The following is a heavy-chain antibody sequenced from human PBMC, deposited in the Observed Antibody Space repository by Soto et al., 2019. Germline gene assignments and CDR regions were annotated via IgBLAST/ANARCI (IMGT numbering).Heavy chain of an antibody. CDR2: ISTYNGNT. CDR3: ARTSAVAGIGYDLDY. D-gene: IGHD6-19*01. J-gene: IGHJ4*02. CDR1: AYSFSTYA. V-gene: IGHV1-18*04. Sequence: QVQLVQSGADVKKPGASVKVSCEASAYSFSTYAITWVRQAPGQGLEWLGRISTYNGNTNYAAVLQGRVTLTTDASSSTAFMELRSLRSDDTAVYYCARTSAVAGIGYDLDYWGQGTLVTVSS.